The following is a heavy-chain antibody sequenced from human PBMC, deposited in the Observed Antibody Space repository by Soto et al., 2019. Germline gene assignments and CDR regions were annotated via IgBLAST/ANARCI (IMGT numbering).Heavy chain of an antibody. D-gene: IGHD2-21*02. J-gene: IGHJ4*02. CDR2: IYSDDSGGST. Sequence: EVQLVESGGGLIQPGGSLRLSCAASGFTVSSNCMSWVREAPGKGLEWVSIIYSDDSGGSTYYADSVKGRFTISRDNSKYTLDLQMNSLRAEDTAVYYCERAIAGIPTFDYWGQATLLTVSS. V-gene: IGHV3-53*01. CDR1: GFTVSSNC. CDR3: ERAIAGIPTFDY.